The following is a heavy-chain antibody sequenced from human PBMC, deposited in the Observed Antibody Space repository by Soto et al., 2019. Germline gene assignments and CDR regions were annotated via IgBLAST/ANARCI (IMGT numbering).Heavy chain of an antibody. J-gene: IGHJ4*02. CDR1: GFTFSSYA. Sequence: GGSLRLSCAASGFTFSSYAMSWVRQAPGKGLEWVSAISGSGGSTYYADSVKGRFTISRDNSKNTLYLQMNSLRAEDTAVYYCAKCGLQSLYPYYFEYWGKGTMVKVSS. CDR2: ISGSGGST. V-gene: IGHV3-23*01. CDR3: AKCGLQSLYPYYFEY. D-gene: IGHD1-26*01.